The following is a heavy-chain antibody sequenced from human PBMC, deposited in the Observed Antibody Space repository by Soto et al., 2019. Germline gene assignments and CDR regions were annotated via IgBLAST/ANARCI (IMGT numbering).Heavy chain of an antibody. Sequence: QGQLVQSGAEVQKPGASVKVSCKAFGYPFTGYSMHWVRQAPGQGLEWMGWINPNSRGTNYAQKFQGWATMTRDPSIGTAYMELSRLRSDDTAVYYCPRGPSSHYYYYGMYVWGQGTTATPSS. J-gene: IGHJ6*02. CDR1: GYPFTGYS. CDR2: INPNSRGT. CDR3: PRGPSSHYYYYGMYV. V-gene: IGHV1-2*04. D-gene: IGHD2-2*01.